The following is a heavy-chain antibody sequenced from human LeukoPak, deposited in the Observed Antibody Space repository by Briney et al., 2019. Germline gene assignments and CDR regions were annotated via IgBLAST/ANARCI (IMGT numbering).Heavy chain of an antibody. CDR3: ARPQISGWYGDFDY. V-gene: IGHV1-3*01. J-gene: IGHJ4*02. D-gene: IGHD6-13*01. Sequence: ASVKVSYKASGYTFTSYAMHWVSQAPGQRLEWMGWINAGNGNKKYSQKFQGRVTITRDTSASTAYMELSSLRSEYTAVYYCARPQISGWYGDFDYWGQGTLVTVSS. CDR1: GYTFTSYA. CDR2: INAGNGNK.